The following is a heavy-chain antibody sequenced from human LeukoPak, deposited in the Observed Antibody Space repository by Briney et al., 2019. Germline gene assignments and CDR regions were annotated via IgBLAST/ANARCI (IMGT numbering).Heavy chain of an antibody. V-gene: IGHV4-4*07. CDR3: ARDSGYYDFWSGYPHYYYYGTDV. Sequence: SETLSLTCTVSGGSISSYYWSWIRQPAGKGLEWIGRIYTSGSTNYNPSLKSRVTMSVDTSKNQFSLKLSSVTAADTAVYYCARDSGYYDFWSGYPHYYYYGTDVWGQGTTVTVSS. D-gene: IGHD3-3*01. J-gene: IGHJ6*02. CDR2: IYTSGST. CDR1: GGSISSYY.